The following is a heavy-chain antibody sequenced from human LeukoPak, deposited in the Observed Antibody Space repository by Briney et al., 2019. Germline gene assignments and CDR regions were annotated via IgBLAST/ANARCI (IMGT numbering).Heavy chain of an antibody. Sequence: RPSETLSLTCNVSGASFNYYYWSWIRQPAGKGLEWIGRVYLGGSTNYNPSLKSRVMMSLDKANNRFSLRLSSVTAADTAIYYCARDHCDDAACYPFDRWGQGALVTVSS. CDR2: VYLGGST. CDR1: GASFNYYY. J-gene: IGHJ4*02. CDR3: ARDHCDDAACYPFDR. D-gene: IGHD2-21*01. V-gene: IGHV4-4*07.